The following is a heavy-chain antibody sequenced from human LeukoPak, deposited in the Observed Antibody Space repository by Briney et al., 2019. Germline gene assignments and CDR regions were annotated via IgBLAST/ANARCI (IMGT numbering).Heavy chain of an antibody. CDR1: GFTFSSCW. CDR2: IKQDGSEK. D-gene: IGHD6-13*01. J-gene: IGHJ4*02. CDR3: ARGTIAAAGYYYFDY. Sequence: GGSLRLSCAASGFTFSSCWMSWVRQAPGKGLEWVANIKQDGSEKYYVDSVKGRFTISRDNAKNSLYLQMNSLRAEDTAVYYCARGTIAAAGYYYFDYWGQGTQVTVSS. V-gene: IGHV3-7*04.